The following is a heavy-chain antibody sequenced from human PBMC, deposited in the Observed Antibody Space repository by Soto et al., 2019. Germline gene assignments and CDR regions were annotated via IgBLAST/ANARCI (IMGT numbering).Heavy chain of an antibody. CDR1: GFTFNLYA. J-gene: IGHJ5*02. CDR3: AKRNWEGWIGIACYLSAS. CDR2: ISADGGST. V-gene: IGHV3-23*01. Sequence: PGGSLRLSCAASGFTFNLYAMSWVLQAPGKGLEWVSGISADGGSTDYAHSVKGRFSVSRDNSRNTLYLQMNSLRDEDTAVYYCAKRNWEGWIGIACYLSASWGLGALVTVSS. D-gene: IGHD2-21*01.